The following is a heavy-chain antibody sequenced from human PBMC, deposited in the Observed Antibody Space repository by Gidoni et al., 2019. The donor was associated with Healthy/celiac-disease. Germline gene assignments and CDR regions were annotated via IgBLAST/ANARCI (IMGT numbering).Heavy chain of an antibody. CDR2: INPNSGGT. D-gene: IGHD3-22*01. CDR1: GYTFTGYY. V-gene: IGHV1-2*04. J-gene: IGHJ4*02. Sequence: QVQLVQSGAEVKKPGASVKVSCKASGYTFTGYYMHWVRQAPGQGLEWMGWINPNSGGTNYAQKFQGWVTMTRDTSISTAYMELSRLRSDDTAVYYCARGSLLNWGRYDSSGKIDYWGQGTLVTVSS. CDR3: ARGSLLNWGRYDSSGKIDY.